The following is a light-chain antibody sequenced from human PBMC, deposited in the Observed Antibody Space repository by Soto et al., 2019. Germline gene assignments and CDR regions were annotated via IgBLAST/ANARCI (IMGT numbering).Light chain of an antibody. CDR3: QQYNSYPWT. CDR1: QGISSW. V-gene: IGKV1-5*01. Sequence: DIQMTQSPSPVSASVGDRVTITCRASQGISSWLAWYQQKPGKAPKLLIYDASVLETGVPSRFSGFSSGTEFTLTISSLQPEDFATYYCQQYNSYPWTFGQGTKVDIK. CDR2: DAS. J-gene: IGKJ1*01.